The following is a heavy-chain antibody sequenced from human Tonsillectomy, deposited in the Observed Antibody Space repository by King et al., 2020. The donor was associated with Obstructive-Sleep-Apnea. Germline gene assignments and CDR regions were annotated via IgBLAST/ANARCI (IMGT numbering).Heavy chain of an antibody. CDR3: TRVPEGNWCDP. V-gene: IGHV3-73*02. Sequence: VQLVESGGGLVQPGGSLKLSCAASGFTFSGSAMHWVRQASGKGLEWVGRIRSKANSYATAYAASVKGRFTISRDDSKNTAYLQMNSLKTEDTAVYYCTRVPEGNWCDPWGQGTLVTVSS. J-gene: IGHJ5*02. CDR2: IRSKANSYAT. CDR1: GFTFSGSA.